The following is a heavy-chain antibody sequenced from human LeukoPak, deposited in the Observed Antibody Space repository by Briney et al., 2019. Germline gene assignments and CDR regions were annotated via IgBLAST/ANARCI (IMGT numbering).Heavy chain of an antibody. CDR2: IAASSGDT. CDR3: AKAAYGDYVNWFDP. J-gene: IGHJ5*02. V-gene: IGHV3-23*01. Sequence: GGSLRLSCAASGFTFRNYAMNWVRQAPGRGLEWVSSIAASSGDTYYADSVKGRFTISRDNSKNTLYLQMNSLRAEDTALYYCAKAAYGDYVNWFDPWGQGTLVTVSS. D-gene: IGHD4-17*01. CDR1: GFTFRNYA.